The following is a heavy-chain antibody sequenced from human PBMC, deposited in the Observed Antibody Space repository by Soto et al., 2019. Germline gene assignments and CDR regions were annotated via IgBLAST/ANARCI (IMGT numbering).Heavy chain of an antibody. Sequence: GGSLRLSCAASGFTFSDYGMHWVRQAPGKGLDWLAFISYYGSNKYYADSVKGRFTISRDNSKNTLFLQMNSLRAEDTAVYYCAKIRFTLIVVAPIYDYWGQGTLVTVSS. J-gene: IGHJ4*02. CDR3: AKIRFTLIVVAPIYDY. D-gene: IGHD3-22*01. CDR2: ISYYGSNK. CDR1: GFTFSDYG. V-gene: IGHV3-30*18.